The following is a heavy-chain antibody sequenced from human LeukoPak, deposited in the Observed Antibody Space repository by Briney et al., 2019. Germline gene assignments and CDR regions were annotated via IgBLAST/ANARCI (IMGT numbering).Heavy chain of an antibody. CDR1: GFTFRDYW. Sequence: GGSLRLSCVASGFTFRDYWMSWIRQAPCKGPEWVAHLNQDASRRYYVGSVQGRFTISRDNAKNSLYLQMNSLSIEDTAVYYCARDEGGGWYQEDSWGQGTLVTVSS. D-gene: IGHD6-19*01. V-gene: IGHV3-7*01. J-gene: IGHJ4*02. CDR3: ARDEGGGWYQEDS. CDR2: LNQDASRR.